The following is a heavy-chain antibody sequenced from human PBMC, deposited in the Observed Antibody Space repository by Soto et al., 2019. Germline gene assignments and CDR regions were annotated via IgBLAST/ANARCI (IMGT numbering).Heavy chain of an antibody. CDR2: ISYDGSNK. CDR1: GFTFSSYA. D-gene: IGHD6-13*01. J-gene: IGHJ4*02. Sequence: GGSLRLSCAASGFTFSSYAMHWVRHAPGKGLEWVAVISYDGSNKYYADSVKGRFTISRDNSKNTLYLQMNSLRAEDTAVYYCARVGSSSSWESLPMPIDYWGQGTLVTVSS. V-gene: IGHV3-30-3*01. CDR3: ARVGSSSSWESLPMPIDY.